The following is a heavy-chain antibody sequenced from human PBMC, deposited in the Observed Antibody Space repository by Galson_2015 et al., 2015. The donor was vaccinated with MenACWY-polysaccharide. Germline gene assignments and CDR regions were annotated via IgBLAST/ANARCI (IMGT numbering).Heavy chain of an antibody. D-gene: IGHD2-2*02. CDR3: ARYCSTASCYNYFDY. Sequence: ETLSLTCTVSGASISSSGYYWGWIRQPPGTGLEWIGSIFYSGDTYYNPSLKSRVTISVDTSKNQFSLKLSSVTAADTAVYYCARYCSTASCYNYFDYWGQGTLITVSS. CDR2: IFYSGDT. CDR1: GASISSSGYY. V-gene: IGHV4-39*01. J-gene: IGHJ4*02.